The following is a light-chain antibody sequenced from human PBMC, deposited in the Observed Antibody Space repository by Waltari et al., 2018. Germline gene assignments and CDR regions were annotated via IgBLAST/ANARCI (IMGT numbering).Light chain of an antibody. CDR2: WAS. Sequence: VSLGERATINCKSSQSVLYSSNNKNYLAWYQQKPGQPPKLLIYWASTRESGVPDRFSGSGSGTDFTLTISSLQAEDVAVYYCQQYYSTPPTFGQGTKVEIK. V-gene: IGKV4-1*01. CDR3: QQYYSTPPT. J-gene: IGKJ1*01. CDR1: QSVLYSSNNKNY.